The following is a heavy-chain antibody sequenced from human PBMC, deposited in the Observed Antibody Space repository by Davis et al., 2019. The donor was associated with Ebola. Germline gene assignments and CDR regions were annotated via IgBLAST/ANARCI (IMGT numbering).Heavy chain of an antibody. CDR2: INTSAGYT. CDR1: GYTFTNYD. CDR3: ARDGPDYYGLDV. Sequence: VSVKVSCKAFGYTFTNYDVHWVRQALGQGLEWMGVINTSAGYTNYAQKFQGRGTITRDTSTGTVYMEVRSLRSEDTAVYYCARDGPDYYGLDVWGQGTTVTVSS. J-gene: IGHJ6*02. V-gene: IGHV1-46*01.